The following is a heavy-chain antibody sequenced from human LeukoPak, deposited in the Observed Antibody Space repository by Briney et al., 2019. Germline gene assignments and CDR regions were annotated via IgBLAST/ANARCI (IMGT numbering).Heavy chain of an antibody. CDR2: ISAYNGNT. V-gene: IGHV1-18*04. J-gene: IGHJ4*02. D-gene: IGHD3-22*01. Sequence: ASVKVSCKASGYTFTSYYMHWVRQAPGQGLEWMGWISAYNGNTNYAQKLQGRVTMTTDTSTSTAYMELRSLRSDDTAVYYCARVNGRYYYDSSGYYHYFGYWGQGTLVTVSS. CDR1: GYTFTSYY. CDR3: ARVNGRYYYDSSGYYHYFGY.